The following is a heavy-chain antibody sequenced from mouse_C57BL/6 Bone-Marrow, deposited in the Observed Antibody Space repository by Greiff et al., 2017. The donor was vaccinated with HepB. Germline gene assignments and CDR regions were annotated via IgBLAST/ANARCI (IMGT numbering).Heavy chain of an antibody. V-gene: IGHV6-3*01. CDR2: IRLKSDNYAT. Sequence: EVKLEESGGGLVQPGGSMKLSCVASGFTFSNYWMNWVRQSPEKGLEWVAQIRLKSDNYATHYAESVKGRFTISRDDSKSSVYLQMNNLRAEDTGIYYCTGLYYYGSSYLFAYWGQGTLVTVSA. J-gene: IGHJ3*01. CDR1: GFTFSNYW. CDR3: TGLYYYGSSYLFAY. D-gene: IGHD1-1*01.